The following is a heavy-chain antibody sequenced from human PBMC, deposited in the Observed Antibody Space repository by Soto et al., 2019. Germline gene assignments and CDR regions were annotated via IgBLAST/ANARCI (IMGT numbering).Heavy chain of an antibody. CDR2: FDPEDGET. J-gene: IGHJ6*02. D-gene: IGHD2-2*01. V-gene: IGHV1-24*01. CDR3: ATPPGCSSTSCYVNYYYGMDV. Sequence: ASVKVSCKVSGYTLTELSMHWVRQAPGKGLEWMGGFDPEDGETIYAQKFQGRVTMTEDTSTDTAYMELSSLRSEDTAVYYCATPPGCSSTSCYVNYYYGMDVWGQGTTVTVSS. CDR1: GYTLTELS.